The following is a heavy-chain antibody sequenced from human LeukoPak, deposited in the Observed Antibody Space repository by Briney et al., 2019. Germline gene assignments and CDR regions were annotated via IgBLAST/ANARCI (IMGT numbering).Heavy chain of an antibody. D-gene: IGHD6-13*01. CDR3: ARDPESSSFDL. CDR1: GFSFSTYW. J-gene: IGHJ4*02. CDR2: INQGGSVR. V-gene: IGHV3-7*01. Sequence: GGSLRLSCAASGFSFSTYWMSWVRQPPEKGLEFVANINQGGSVRNYMDSVKGRCTISRDNAKKSLYLEINSLRADDTAVYYCARDPESSSFDLWCRGALVTVSS.